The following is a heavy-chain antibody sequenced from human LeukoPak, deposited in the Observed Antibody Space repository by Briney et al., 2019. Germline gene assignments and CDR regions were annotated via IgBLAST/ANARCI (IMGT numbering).Heavy chain of an antibody. V-gene: IGHV4-59*01. CDR1: GGSISSYY. J-gene: IGHJ4*02. Sequence: SETLSLTCTVSGGSISSYYWSWIRQPPGKGLEWIGYIYYSGSTNYNPSLKSRVTISVDTSKNQFSLKLSSVTAADTAVYYCARGPLAGTHQHVAFDYWGQGTLVTVSS. CDR2: IYYSGST. CDR3: ARGPLAGTHQHVAFDY. D-gene: IGHD3-10*01.